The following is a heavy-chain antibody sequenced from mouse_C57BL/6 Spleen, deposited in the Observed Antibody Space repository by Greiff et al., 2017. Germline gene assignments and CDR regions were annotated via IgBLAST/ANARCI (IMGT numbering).Heavy chain of an antibody. CDR1: GYSITSGYY. J-gene: IGHJ2*01. V-gene: IGHV3-6*01. D-gene: IGHD1-1*01. CDR2: ISYDGSN. Sequence: VQLQESGPGLVKPSQSLSPTCSVTGYSITSGYYWNWIRQFPGNKLEWMGYISYDGSNNYNPSLKNRISITRDTSKNQFFLKLNSVTTEDTATYYCARDYYGSSYVEGYWGQGTTLTVSS. CDR3: ARDYYGSSYVEGY.